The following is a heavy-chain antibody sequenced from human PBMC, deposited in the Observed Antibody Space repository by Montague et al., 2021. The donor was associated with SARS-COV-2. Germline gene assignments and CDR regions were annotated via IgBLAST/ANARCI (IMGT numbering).Heavy chain of an antibody. CDR2: IYYSGST. D-gene: IGHD6-13*01. V-gene: IGHV4-59*01. CDR1: SGSISSYY. J-gene: IGHJ3*02. CDR3: ARGAGYSSSWYLAFEI. Sequence: SETLSLTCTVSSGSISSYYWSWIRQHPGKGLEWLGYIYYSGSTNYNPSLKSRVTISVDTSKNQFSLKLSSVTAADTAVYYCARGAGYSSSWYLAFEIWGQGTMVTVSS.